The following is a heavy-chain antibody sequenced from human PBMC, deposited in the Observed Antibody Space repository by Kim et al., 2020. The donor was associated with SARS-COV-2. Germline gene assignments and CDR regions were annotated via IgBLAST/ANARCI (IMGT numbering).Heavy chain of an antibody. V-gene: IGHV3-30*18. Sequence: GGSLRLSCAASGFTFSDFGMNWVRQAPGKGLEWVAVISYDGSNKYYGDSVKGQFTISRDNSKNTLYLQMNTLRAEDTAVYYCAKGAYYYDSTNYLMDYWGQGTLVTVSS. CDR1: GFTFSDFG. CDR2: ISYDGSNK. D-gene: IGHD3-22*01. CDR3: AKGAYYYDSTNYLMDY. J-gene: IGHJ4*02.